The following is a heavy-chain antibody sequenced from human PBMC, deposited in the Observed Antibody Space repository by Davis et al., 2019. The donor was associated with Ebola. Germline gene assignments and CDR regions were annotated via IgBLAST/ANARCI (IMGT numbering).Heavy chain of an antibody. CDR3: ARGEGSSWFDY. CDR2: ITAGSGDA. CDR1: GGTFSSYA. J-gene: IGHJ4*02. V-gene: IGHV1-3*01. D-gene: IGHD6-13*01. Sequence: ASVKVSCKASGGTFSSYAISWVRQAPGQGLEWMGWITAGSGDAMYSQRFQGRVTLTRDTSASTVYMELSSLASKDTALYYCARGEGSSWFDYWGQGTLVTVSS.